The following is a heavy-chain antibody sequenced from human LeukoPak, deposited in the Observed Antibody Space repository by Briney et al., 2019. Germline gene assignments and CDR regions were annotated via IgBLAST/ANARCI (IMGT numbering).Heavy chain of an antibody. CDR1: GYSFTSYW. Sequence: GESLKISCKGSGYSFTSYWIGWVRQMPGKGLEWMGIIYPGDSDTRYSPSFEGQVTISADKSISAAYLQWSSLKASDTAMYYCARHDRGGDSCCLLDRWGQGTLVTVSS. CDR2: IYPGDSDT. V-gene: IGHV5-51*01. CDR3: ARHDRGGDSCCLLDR. D-gene: IGHD2-21*01. J-gene: IGHJ4*02.